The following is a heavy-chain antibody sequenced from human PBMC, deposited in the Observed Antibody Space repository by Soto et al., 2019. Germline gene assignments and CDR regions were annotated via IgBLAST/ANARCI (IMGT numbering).Heavy chain of an antibody. Sequence: ASVKVSCKASGYTFTSYYMHWVRQAPGQGLEWMGIINPSGGSTSYAQKFQGRVTMTRDTSTSTVYMELSSLRSEDTDVYYCARAGTKIFGVVTWFDPWGQGTLVTVSS. D-gene: IGHD3-3*01. J-gene: IGHJ5*02. CDR2: INPSGGST. CDR1: GYTFTSYY. V-gene: IGHV1-46*01. CDR3: ARAGTKIFGVVTWFDP.